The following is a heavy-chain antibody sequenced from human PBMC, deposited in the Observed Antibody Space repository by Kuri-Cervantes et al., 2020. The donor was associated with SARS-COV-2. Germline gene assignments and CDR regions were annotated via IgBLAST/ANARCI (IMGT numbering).Heavy chain of an antibody. V-gene: IGHV1-69*13. J-gene: IGHJ5*02. Sequence: SVKVSCKASGGTFSSYSVNWVRQAPGQGLEWMGLIIPTFDTTTYAQKFQGRVIFTADESSSTAYMEVNSLTSEDTAVYFCARSQGYCTANSCSWNWFDPWGQGTQVTVSS. CDR2: IIPTFDTT. CDR1: GGTFSSYS. D-gene: IGHD2-8*02. CDR3: ARSQGYCTANSCSWNWFDP.